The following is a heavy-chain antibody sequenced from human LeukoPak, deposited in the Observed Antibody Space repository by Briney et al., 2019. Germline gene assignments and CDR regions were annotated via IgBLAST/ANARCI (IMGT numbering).Heavy chain of an antibody. Sequence: SVHVSRQASGGTFSSYAISWLRPAPGQGLEWMGGIIPIFGTAKYAQKFQDRVTITADESTSTAYMELSSLRSEDTAVYYCAMRAVAGPPPDAFDIWGQGTMVTVSS. CDR3: AMRAVAGPPPDAFDI. V-gene: IGHV1-69*01. CDR1: GGTFSSYA. CDR2: IIPIFGTA. J-gene: IGHJ3*02. D-gene: IGHD6-19*01.